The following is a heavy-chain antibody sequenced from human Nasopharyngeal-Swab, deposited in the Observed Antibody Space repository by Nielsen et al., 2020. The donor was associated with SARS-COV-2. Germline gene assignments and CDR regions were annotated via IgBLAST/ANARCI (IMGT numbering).Heavy chain of an antibody. CDR2: IYYSGST. V-gene: IGHV4-31*02. D-gene: IGHD2-15*01. Sequence: WIRQPPGKGLEWIGYIYYSGSTYYNPSLKSRVTISVDTSKNQFSLKLSSVTAADTAVYYCARGRRMRYCSGGSCYDGWFDPWGQGTLVTVSS. J-gene: IGHJ5*02. CDR3: ARGRRMRYCSGGSCYDGWFDP.